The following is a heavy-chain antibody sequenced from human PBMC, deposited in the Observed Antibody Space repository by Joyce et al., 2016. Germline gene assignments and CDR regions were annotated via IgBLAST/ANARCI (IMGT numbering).Heavy chain of an antibody. CDR3: ARERNFGDLSFDP. CDR1: GYTFTSYD. J-gene: IGHJ5*02. D-gene: IGHD4-17*01. CDR2: INPNSGDT. Sequence: QVQLVQSGAEVKKPGASVKVSCKASGYTFTSYDITWVRQATGQGLEWMGWINPNSGDTGYAQKFQGRVTLTRNTSISTAYMELSSLRSEDTAVYYCARERNFGDLSFDPWGQGTLVTVSS. V-gene: IGHV1-8*01.